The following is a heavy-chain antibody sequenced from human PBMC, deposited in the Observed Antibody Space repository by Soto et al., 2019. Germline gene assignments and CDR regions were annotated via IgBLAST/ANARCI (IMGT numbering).Heavy chain of an antibody. Sequence: PENLPLSCTVSAGSFKRGCYSWRWFRPPPGKGLEWIGYVYNTGRTSYNPSLKSRDSISMETSKNQFALNLAYVTAADTAVYFWAREFPYFASWGQGTLVT. CDR3: AREFPYFAS. V-gene: IGHV4-61*01. CDR2: VYNTGRT. J-gene: IGHJ4*02. CDR1: AGSFKRGCYS.